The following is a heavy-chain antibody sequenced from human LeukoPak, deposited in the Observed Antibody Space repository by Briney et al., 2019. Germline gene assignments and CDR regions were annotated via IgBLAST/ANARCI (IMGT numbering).Heavy chain of an antibody. CDR3: ARGHYDILTGYPTFDY. J-gene: IGHJ4*02. CDR2: INSDRSST. Sequence: GGSLRLSCAASGFTFSSYWMHWVRQAPGKGLVWVSRINSDRSSTSYADSVKGRFTISRDNAKNTLYLQMNSLRAEDTAVYYCARGHYDILTGYPTFDYWGQGTLVTVSS. V-gene: IGHV3-74*01. CDR1: GFTFSSYW. D-gene: IGHD3-9*01.